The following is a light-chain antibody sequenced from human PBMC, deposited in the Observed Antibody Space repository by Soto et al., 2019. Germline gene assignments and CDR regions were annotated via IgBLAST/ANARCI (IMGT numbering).Light chain of an antibody. J-gene: IGKJ5*01. Sequence: EIVLTQSPGTLSLSPGDRATLSCRASQSVSSSYLAWFQQKPGQAPRVLIYGASNRATGIPARLSGSGSGTDFTLTISSIEPEDFAVYYCQQRSNWPTFGQGTRLEIK. CDR2: GAS. V-gene: IGKV3D-20*02. CDR3: QQRSNWPT. CDR1: QSVSSSY.